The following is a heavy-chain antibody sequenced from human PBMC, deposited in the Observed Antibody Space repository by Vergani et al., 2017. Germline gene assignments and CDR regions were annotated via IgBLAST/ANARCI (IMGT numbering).Heavy chain of an antibody. J-gene: IGHJ4*02. CDR2: LNKNNYYI. Sequence: EVQLVESGGGLVNPGGCLTLSCVASGFSLSTYTFNWVRQAPGGGLEWVSSLNKNNYYIYYADSVKGRFTISRDNAKNSLYLQMNSLRAGDTAIYYCARAVSTTVGDPPGYWGQGTLVTVSS. V-gene: IGHV3-21*01. CDR1: GFSLSTYT. D-gene: IGHD4-23*01. CDR3: ARAVSTTVGDPPGY.